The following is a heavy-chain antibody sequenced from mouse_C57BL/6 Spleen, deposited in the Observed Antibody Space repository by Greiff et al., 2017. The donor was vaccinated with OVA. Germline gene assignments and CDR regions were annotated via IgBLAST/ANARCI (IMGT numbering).Heavy chain of an antibody. D-gene: IGHD1-1*01. CDR2: ISYDGSN. Sequence: VQLKESGPGLVKPSQSLSLTCSVTGYSITSGYYWNWIRQLPGNKLEWMGYISYDGSNNYNQSLKNRITITRDTSKNQFFLKLNSVTTEDTATYYCAKDFPSTVGEGYFDYWGQGTTLTVSS. J-gene: IGHJ2*01. V-gene: IGHV3-6*01. CDR1: GYSITSGYY. CDR3: AKDFPSTVGEGYFDY.